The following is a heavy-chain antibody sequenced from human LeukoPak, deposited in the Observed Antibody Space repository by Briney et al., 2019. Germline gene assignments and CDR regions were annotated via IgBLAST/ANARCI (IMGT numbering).Heavy chain of an antibody. Sequence: ASVKVSCKASGGTFSSYAIIWVRQAPGQGLEWMGRIIPILGIANYAQKFQGRVTITADKSTSTAYMELSSLRSEDTAVYYCARDRTRSPWIQLWLPFDYWGQGTLVTVSS. J-gene: IGHJ4*02. D-gene: IGHD5-18*01. CDR3: ARDRTRSPWIQLWLPFDY. CDR1: GGTFSSYA. CDR2: IIPILGIA. V-gene: IGHV1-69*04.